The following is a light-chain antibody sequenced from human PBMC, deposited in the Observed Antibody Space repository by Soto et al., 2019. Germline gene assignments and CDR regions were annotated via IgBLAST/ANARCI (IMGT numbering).Light chain of an antibody. V-gene: IGKV3-15*01. CDR2: DAT. J-gene: IGKJ4*01. CDR1: QSVRNN. CDR3: QQYDNWPPKT. Sequence: EVVMTQSRATLSGSPVERSTLSCKASQSVRNNLVWYLQKPGQAPRPIIYDATTRATGIPVRFSGSGSGTEFTLTISSLQSEDVGVYYCQQYDNWPPKTFGGGTKVDIK.